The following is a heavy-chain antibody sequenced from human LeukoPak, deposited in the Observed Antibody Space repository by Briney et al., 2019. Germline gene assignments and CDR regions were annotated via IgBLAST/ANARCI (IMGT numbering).Heavy chain of an antibody. CDR1: GFTFRTYT. J-gene: IGHJ4*02. CDR3: AREVLSSVDY. V-gene: IGHV3-21*01. D-gene: IGHD3-10*02. Sequence: GGSLRLSCAASGFTFRTYTMHWVRQSPGKGLEWVSSISSSSSYIYYADSLKGLFTISRDNAKNSLFLQMNSLRAEDTAVYYCAREVLSSVDYWGQGTLVTVSS. CDR2: ISSSSSYI.